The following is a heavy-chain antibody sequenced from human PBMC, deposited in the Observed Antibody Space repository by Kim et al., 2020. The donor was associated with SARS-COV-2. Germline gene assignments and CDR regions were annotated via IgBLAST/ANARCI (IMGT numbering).Heavy chain of an antibody. CDR2: ISGSGGST. J-gene: IGHJ4*02. CDR3: AKDLTLGYWSSTSCPYYFDY. V-gene: IGHV3-23*01. D-gene: IGHD2-2*01. Sequence: GGSLRLSCAASGFTFSSYAMSWVRQAPGKGLEWVSAISGSGGSTYYADSVKGRFTISRDNSKNTLYLQMNSLRAEDTAVYYCAKDLTLGYWSSTSCPYYFDYWGQGTLVTVSS. CDR1: GFTFSSYA.